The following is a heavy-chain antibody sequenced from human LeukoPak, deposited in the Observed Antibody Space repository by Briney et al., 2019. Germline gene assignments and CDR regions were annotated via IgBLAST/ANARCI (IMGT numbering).Heavy chain of an antibody. CDR3: ARARSINYYYYMDV. CDR1: GYTFTSYG. Sequence: ASVKVSCKASGYTFTSYGISWVRQAPGQGLEWMGWISAYNGNTNYAQKLQGRVTMTIDTSTSTAYMELRSLRSDDTAVYYCARARSINYYYYMDVWGKGTTVTVSS. V-gene: IGHV1-18*01. CDR2: ISAYNGNT. J-gene: IGHJ6*03.